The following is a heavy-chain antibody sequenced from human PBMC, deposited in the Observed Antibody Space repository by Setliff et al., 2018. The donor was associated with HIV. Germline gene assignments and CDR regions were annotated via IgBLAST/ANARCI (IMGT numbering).Heavy chain of an antibody. CDR3: AKSSSGYYFMDY. Sequence: GGSLRLSCAASGFTFSDYSMTWVRQAPGKGLEWVSVIYSDGSNTYYADSVKGRFTISRDNSKNTLYLQMNSLRAEDTAVYYCAKSSSGYYFMDYWGQGTLVTVSS. CDR2: IYSDGSNT. J-gene: IGHJ4*02. V-gene: IGHV3-23*03. D-gene: IGHD3-22*01. CDR1: GFTFSDYS.